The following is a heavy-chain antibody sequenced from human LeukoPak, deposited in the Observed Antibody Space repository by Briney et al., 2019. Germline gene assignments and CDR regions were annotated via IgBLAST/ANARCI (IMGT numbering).Heavy chain of an antibody. D-gene: IGHD6-19*01. CDR3: ARPKSAVAGSDDAFDI. J-gene: IGHJ3*02. CDR1: GGSISSYY. Sequence: SETLSLTCTVSGGSISSYYWSWIRQPAGKGLEWIGRIYTSGSTNYNPSLKSRVTISVDTSKNQFSLKLTSVTAADTAVYYCARPKSAVAGSDDAFDIWGQGTMVTVSS. V-gene: IGHV4-4*07. CDR2: IYTSGST.